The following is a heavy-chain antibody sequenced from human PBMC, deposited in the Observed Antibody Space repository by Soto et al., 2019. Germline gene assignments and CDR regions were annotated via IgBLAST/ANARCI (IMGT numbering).Heavy chain of an antibody. CDR1: GYSFTNYI. D-gene: IGHD3-10*01. J-gene: IGHJ2*01. CDR2: ISPYNGNT. V-gene: IGHV1-18*01. Sequence: QVQLVQSGADVKKPGASVKVSCKASGYSFTNYIITWVRQAPGQGLEWMGWISPYNGNTDYAQNLLGRVTMTTDTSTSTVYMELRSLRSDDTAVYYCARESQTSGLHKYFDLWGRGTLVTVSS. CDR3: ARESQTSGLHKYFDL.